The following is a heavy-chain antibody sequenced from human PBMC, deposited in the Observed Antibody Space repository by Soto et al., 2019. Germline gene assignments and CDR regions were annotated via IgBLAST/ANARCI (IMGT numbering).Heavy chain of an antibody. CDR3: ARESGDWPLNWFDP. V-gene: IGHV3-74*01. Sequence: GGSLRLSCAASGFNFSNHWVHWVRQRPGEGLVWVSRITSDGKSKAYAESVKGRFAISRDNAKNTLYLQMNGLTAEDTAVYYCARESGDWPLNWFDPWGLGTLVTVSS. J-gene: IGHJ5*02. D-gene: IGHD2-21*02. CDR2: ITSDGKSK. CDR1: GFNFSNHW.